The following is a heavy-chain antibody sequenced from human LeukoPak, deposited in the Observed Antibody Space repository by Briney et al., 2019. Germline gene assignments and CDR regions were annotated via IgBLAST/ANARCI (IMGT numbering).Heavy chain of an antibody. J-gene: IGHJ6*03. Sequence: ASVKVSCKASGGTFSSYAISWVRQAPGQGLEWMGGIIPIFGTANYAQKFQGRVTITADKSTSTAYMELSSLRSDDTAVYYCARERRYSGYDYPYYYMDVWGKGTTVTISS. D-gene: IGHD5-12*01. CDR2: IIPIFGTA. CDR1: GGTFSSYA. V-gene: IGHV1-69*06. CDR3: ARERRYSGYDYPYYYMDV.